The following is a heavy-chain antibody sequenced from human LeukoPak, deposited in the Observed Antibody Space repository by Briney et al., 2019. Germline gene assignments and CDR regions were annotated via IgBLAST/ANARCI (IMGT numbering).Heavy chain of an antibody. CDR3: AKDRRVVVITTPYFDY. J-gene: IGHJ4*02. CDR1: GFTFSSYG. CDR2: ISYDGSNK. V-gene: IGHV3-30*18. Sequence: GRSLRLSCAASGFTFSSYGMHWVRQAPGKGLEWVAVISYDGSNKYYADSVKGRFTISRDNSKNTLYPQMNSLRAEDTAVYYCAKDRRVVVITTPYFDYWGQGTLVTVSS. D-gene: IGHD3-22*01.